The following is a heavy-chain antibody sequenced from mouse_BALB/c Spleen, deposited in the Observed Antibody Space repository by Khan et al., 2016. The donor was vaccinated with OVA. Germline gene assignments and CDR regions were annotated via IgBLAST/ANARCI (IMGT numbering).Heavy chain of an antibody. CDR1: GYSITSDYA. CDR3: ARSGTISTVVATDFDS. V-gene: IGHV3-2*02. Sequence: EVQLVESGPGLVKPSQSLSLTCTVTGYSITSDYAWNWIRQFPGNKLEWMGYITCSGSTSYNPSLKSRISITRNTSQNPFFLQLSSVTTEDTATYYCARSGTISTVVATDFDSWGQGTTLTVSS. J-gene: IGHJ2*01. CDR2: ITCSGST. D-gene: IGHD1-1*01.